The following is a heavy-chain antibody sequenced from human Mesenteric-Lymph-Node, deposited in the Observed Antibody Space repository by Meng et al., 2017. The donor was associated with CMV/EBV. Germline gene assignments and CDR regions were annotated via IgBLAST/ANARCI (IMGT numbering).Heavy chain of an antibody. CDR2: ISYDGSNK. CDR1: GFTFSSYA. Sequence: GESLKISCAASGFTFSSYAMHWVRQAPGKGLEWVAVISYDGSNKYYADSVKGRFTISRDNSKNTLYLQMNSLRAEDTAVYYCAREGYDFWSGYYEDYWGQGTLVTVSS. V-gene: IGHV3-30-3*01. J-gene: IGHJ4*02. D-gene: IGHD3-3*01. CDR3: AREGYDFWSGYYEDY.